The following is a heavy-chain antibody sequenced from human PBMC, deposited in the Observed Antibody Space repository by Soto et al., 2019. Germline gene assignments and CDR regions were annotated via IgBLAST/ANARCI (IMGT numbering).Heavy chain of an antibody. J-gene: IGHJ4*02. V-gene: IGHV3-43*01. CDR1: GLTFDDFT. CDR3: AKSWSVATIVGEIDY. Sequence: EVQLVDPGGSWVQPGGPRRLSGAASGLTFDDFTRHWVRQAPGKGREGVSLFSWDGGSTYYADSVKGRFTISRDNSKNSLYLQMNSLRTEDTALYYCAKSWSVATIVGEIDYWGQGTLVTVSS. D-gene: IGHD5-12*01. CDR2: FSWDGGST.